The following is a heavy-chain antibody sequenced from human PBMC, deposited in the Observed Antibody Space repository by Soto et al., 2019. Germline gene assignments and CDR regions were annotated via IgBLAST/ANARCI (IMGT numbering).Heavy chain of an antibody. J-gene: IGHJ4*02. CDR2: IKYDGSEE. CDR3: VTDLNWQGH. CDR1: GLSFRGVW. Sequence: PGESLKISCGVSGLSFRGVWMTWVRQAPGKGLECVANIKYDGSEEYYVDSVKGRFTISRDNVKNSLYLQMNSLRDEDSAVYYCVTDLNWQGHWGQGTLVTVSS. V-gene: IGHV3-7*01.